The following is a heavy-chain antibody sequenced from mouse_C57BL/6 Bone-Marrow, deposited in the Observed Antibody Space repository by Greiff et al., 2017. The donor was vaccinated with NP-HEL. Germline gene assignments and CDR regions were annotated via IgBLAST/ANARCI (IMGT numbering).Heavy chain of an antibody. J-gene: IGHJ1*03. Sequence: VQLQQSGPELVKPGASVKISCKASGYAFSSSWMNWVKQRPGKGLEWIGRIYPGDGDTNYNGKFKGKATLTADKSSSTAYMQLSSLTSEDSAVYFCARGGYGLLLSDVWGTWTTVTVSS. CDR3: ARGGYGLLLSDV. D-gene: IGHD2-14*01. V-gene: IGHV1-82*01. CDR1: GYAFSSSW. CDR2: IYPGDGDT.